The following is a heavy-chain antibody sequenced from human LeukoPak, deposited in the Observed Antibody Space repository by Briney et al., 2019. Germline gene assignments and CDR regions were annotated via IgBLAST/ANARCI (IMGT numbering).Heavy chain of an antibody. J-gene: IGHJ4*02. CDR2: IYHSGST. D-gene: IGHD3-10*01. CDR1: GGSISSSNW. Sequence: PSETLSLTCAVSGGSISSSNWWSWVRQPPGKGLEWIGEIYHSGSTYYNPSLKSRVTISVDTSKNQFSLKLSSVTAADTAVYYCARGHVLLGHYWGQGTLVTVSS. V-gene: IGHV4-4*02. CDR3: ARGHVLLGHY.